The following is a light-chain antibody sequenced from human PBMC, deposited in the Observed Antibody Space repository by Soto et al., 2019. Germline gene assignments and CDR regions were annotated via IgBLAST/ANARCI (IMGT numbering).Light chain of an antibody. CDR1: QSVSIY. J-gene: IGKJ5*01. V-gene: IGKV3-11*01. CDR2: DAS. CDR3: QQRSNWPPKIT. Sequence: IVLAQSPATLSLSPVERATLSCRASQSVSIYLAWYQQKPGQAPRLLIYDASNRATGIPARFSGSGSGTDFTLTISSLEPEDFAVYYCQQRSNWPPKITFGQGTRLE.